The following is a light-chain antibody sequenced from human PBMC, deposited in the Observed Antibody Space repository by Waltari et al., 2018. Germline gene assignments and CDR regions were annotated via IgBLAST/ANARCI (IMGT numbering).Light chain of an antibody. CDR3: QVWDSTSDHYVI. CDR1: TIRSKS. Sequence: SYVLTQPPSVSVDPGKTARITCGGTTIRSKSVHWYQQKPGQAPVLVIYDDRDRPSGIPERFSGSNSGNAATLTISRAEAGDEAVYSCQVWDSTSDHYVIFGGGTKLTVL. J-gene: IGLJ2*01. V-gene: IGLV3-21*04. CDR2: DDR.